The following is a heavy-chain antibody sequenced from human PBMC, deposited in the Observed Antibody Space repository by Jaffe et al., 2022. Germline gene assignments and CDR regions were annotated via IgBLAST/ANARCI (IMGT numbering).Heavy chain of an antibody. J-gene: IGHJ3*01. D-gene: IGHD5-18*01. V-gene: IGHV3-23*01. CDR1: GFNSINYA. Sequence: EVQLLESGGGLVQPGGSLRLSCAVSGFNSINYAMSWVRQAPGKGLEWVSVISGTGANTYYADTVKGRFTMSRDRSMNTLYLQMNTLRAEDTAIYYCARDGYNFVAFDVWGQGTMVTVSS. CDR3: ARDGYNFVAFDV. CDR2: ISGTGANT.